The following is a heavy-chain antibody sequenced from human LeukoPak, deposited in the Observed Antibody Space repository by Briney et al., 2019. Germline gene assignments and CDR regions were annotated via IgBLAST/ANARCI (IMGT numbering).Heavy chain of an antibody. V-gene: IGHV1-2*04. CDR1: GYTFTGYY. CDR3: ARDPGAVGATNYFDY. CDR2: INPNSGGT. Sequence: ASVKVSCKASGYTFTGYYMHWVRQASGQGLEWMGWINPNSGGTNYAQKFQGWVTMTRDTSISTAYMELSRLRSDDTAVYYCARDPGAVGATNYFDYWGQGTLVTVSS. J-gene: IGHJ4*02. D-gene: IGHD1-26*01.